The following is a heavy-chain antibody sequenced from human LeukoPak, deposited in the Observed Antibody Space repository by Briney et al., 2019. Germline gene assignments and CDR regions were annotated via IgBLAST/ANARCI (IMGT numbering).Heavy chain of an antibody. CDR3: ARPPYYYDRTDAFDI. CDR2: INHSGST. D-gene: IGHD3-22*01. Sequence: SETLSLTCAVYGGSFSGYYWSWIRQPPGKGLEWVGEINHSGSTNYNPSLKSQVTISVDTSKNQFSLKLSSVTAADTAVYYCARPPYYYDRTDAFDIWGQGTMVTVSS. J-gene: IGHJ3*02. CDR1: GGSFSGYY. V-gene: IGHV4-34*01.